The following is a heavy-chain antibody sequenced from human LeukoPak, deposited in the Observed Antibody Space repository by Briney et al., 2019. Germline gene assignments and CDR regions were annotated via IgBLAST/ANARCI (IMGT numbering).Heavy chain of an antibody. CDR2: INTNTGNP. CDR1: GYTFTGYY. CDR3: ARYGDLTDLYYFDY. Sequence: ASVKVSCKASGYTFTGYYMHWVRQAPGQGLEWMGWINTNTGNPTYAQGFTGRFVFSLDTSVSTAYLQISSLKAEDTAVYYCARYGDLTDLYYFDYWGQGTLVTVSS. D-gene: IGHD7-27*01. V-gene: IGHV7-4-1*02. J-gene: IGHJ4*02.